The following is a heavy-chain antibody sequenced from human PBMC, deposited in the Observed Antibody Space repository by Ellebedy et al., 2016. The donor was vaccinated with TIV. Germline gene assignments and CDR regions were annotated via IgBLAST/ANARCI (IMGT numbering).Heavy chain of an antibody. Sequence: GGSLRLXXEASGFTFSSYGMYWVRQAPVKGLEWVAAISYDGNNKYYADSVKGRFTISRDNSKNTLYLQMDSLRPEDTAVYYCVKADIVGMVFVRSFDHWGQGALVTVSS. CDR2: ISYDGNNK. CDR3: VKADIVGMVFVRSFDH. V-gene: IGHV3-30*18. CDR1: GFTFSSYG. J-gene: IGHJ4*02. D-gene: IGHD2-8*01.